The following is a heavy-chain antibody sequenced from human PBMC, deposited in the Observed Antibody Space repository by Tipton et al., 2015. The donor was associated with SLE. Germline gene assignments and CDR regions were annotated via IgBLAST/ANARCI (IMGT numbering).Heavy chain of an antibody. Sequence: SLRLSCAASGFTFSSYAMSWVRQAPGKGLEWVSAISGSGGSTYYADSVKGRFTISRDNSKNTLHLQMNSLRAEDTAVYYCAKVSPSGWHRYYYYYMDVWGKGTTVTVSS. CDR2: ISGSGGST. D-gene: IGHD6-19*01. V-gene: IGHV3-23*01. CDR3: AKVSPSGWHRYYYYYMDV. CDR1: GFTFSSYA. J-gene: IGHJ6*03.